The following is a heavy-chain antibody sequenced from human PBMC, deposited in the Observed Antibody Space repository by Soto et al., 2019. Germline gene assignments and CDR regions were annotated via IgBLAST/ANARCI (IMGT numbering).Heavy chain of an antibody. CDR2: IIPLFRKT. CDR1: GDMFRNSA. Sequence: QVQLVQSGAEVKRPGSSVKVSCKASGDMFRNSAFTWVRQAPGQGLAWMGVIIPLFRKTDVAQNFQGRVTFTADESTSSVYMEVSSLTSEDTAVYYCARARLSNGDPNIYFFYGLDVWGQGTTITVSS. D-gene: IGHD3-10*01. V-gene: IGHV1-69*01. CDR3: ARARLSNGDPNIYFFYGLDV. J-gene: IGHJ6*02.